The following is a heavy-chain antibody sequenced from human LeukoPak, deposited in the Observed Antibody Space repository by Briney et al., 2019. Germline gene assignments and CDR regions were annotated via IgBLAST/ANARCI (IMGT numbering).Heavy chain of an antibody. D-gene: IGHD6-13*01. CDR3: ARVFMQQLDY. CDR2: INQDGGEK. V-gene: IGHV3-7*01. CDR1: GFTFSSYA. Sequence: PGGSLRLSCAASGFTFSSYAMHWVRQAPGKGLEWVANINQDGGEKYYVDSVKGRFTISRDNAKNSLYLQMNSLRAEDTAVYYCARVFMQQLDYWGQGTLVTVSS. J-gene: IGHJ4*02.